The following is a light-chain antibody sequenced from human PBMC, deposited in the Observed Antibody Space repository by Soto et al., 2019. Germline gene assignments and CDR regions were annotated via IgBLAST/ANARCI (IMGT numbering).Light chain of an antibody. V-gene: IGLV1-44*01. CDR2: SDT. Sequence: QSVLTQPPSASGTPGQRVIISCSGSTSNIGSNTVSWYQQLPGTAPKLLIYSDTQRPSGVPDRFSGSKSGTSASLAISGLQSEDEADYFCAAWGDSLNDHAVFGGGTQLTVL. CDR3: AAWGDSLNDHAV. J-gene: IGLJ2*01. CDR1: TSNIGSNT.